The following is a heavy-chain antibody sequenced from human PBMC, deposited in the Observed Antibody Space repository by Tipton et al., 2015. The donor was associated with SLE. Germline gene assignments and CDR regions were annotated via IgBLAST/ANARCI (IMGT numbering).Heavy chain of an antibody. CDR3: ARHYGDYVMSYFDS. V-gene: IGHV4-39*07. CDR2: TFYTGRT. CDR1: GASIGDTGYL. Sequence: TLSLTCTVSGASIGDTGYLWGWVRQPPGKGLGWIGSTFYTGRTYYNPSLKSRVTISVDTSKNHFSLTLHSLTAADTAVYYCARHYGDYVMSYFDSWGQGTLVTVSS. D-gene: IGHD4-17*01. J-gene: IGHJ4*02.